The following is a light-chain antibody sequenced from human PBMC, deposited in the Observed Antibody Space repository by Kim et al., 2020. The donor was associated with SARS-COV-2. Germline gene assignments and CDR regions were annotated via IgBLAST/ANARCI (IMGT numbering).Light chain of an antibody. J-gene: IGKJ2*01. Sequence: DTVMTQSPLSLPVTLGQSATISCRSSQSLLRSDGVTYLNWFQQRPGQSPRRLIYNISNRDSGVPDRFSGSGSGTDFTLKISRVEAEDVGIYYCMQGTHWPPYTCGQETKLEIK. V-gene: IGKV2-30*02. CDR2: NIS. CDR1: QSLLRSDGVTY. CDR3: MQGTHWPPYT.